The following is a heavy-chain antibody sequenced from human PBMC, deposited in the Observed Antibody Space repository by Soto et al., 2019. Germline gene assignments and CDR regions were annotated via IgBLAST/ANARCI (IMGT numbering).Heavy chain of an antibody. Sequence: SETLSLTCAVYGGSFSDNYWTWLGQPPGKGLEWIGEISPSGTTKYIPSLKSRGTISVDTSRKQFFLKVTSVSAADTAVYYCATSLWFGTQPEIWGPGTLVTVSS. D-gene: IGHD3-10*01. CDR1: GGSFSDNY. CDR3: ATSLWFGTQPEI. V-gene: IGHV4-34*01. CDR2: ISPSGTT. J-gene: IGHJ4*02.